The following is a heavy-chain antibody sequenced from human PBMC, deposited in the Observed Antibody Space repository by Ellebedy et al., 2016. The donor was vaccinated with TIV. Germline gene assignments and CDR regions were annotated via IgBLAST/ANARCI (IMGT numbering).Heavy chain of an antibody. CDR1: GFTFRDFS. CDR2: IKNTAYGGTR. J-gene: IGHJ3*01. CDR3: SRDGVYSGYEFAAFDF. V-gene: IGHV3-49*03. Sequence: GESLKISCACSGFTFRDFSLSWFRQAPGKGLEWIGLIKNTAYGGTREYAASVKGRFSISRDDSKSIAFLQMNSLRTEDTGLYYCSRDGVYSGYEFAAFDFWGQGTAVTVSS. D-gene: IGHD5-12*01.